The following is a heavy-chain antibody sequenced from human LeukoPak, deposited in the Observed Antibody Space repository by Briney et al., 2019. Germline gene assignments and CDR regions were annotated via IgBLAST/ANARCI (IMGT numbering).Heavy chain of an antibody. CDR3: ATCDSVRGFDY. J-gene: IGHJ4*02. V-gene: IGHV4-59*11. Sequence: SETLSLTCTVSGGSISSHYWSWIRQPPGKGLEWIGYIYYSGSTNYNPSLKSRVTISVDTSKNQFSLKLSSVTAAGTAVYYCATCDSVRGFDYWGQETLVTVSS. CDR1: GGSISSHY. CDR2: IYYSGST. D-gene: IGHD3-3*01.